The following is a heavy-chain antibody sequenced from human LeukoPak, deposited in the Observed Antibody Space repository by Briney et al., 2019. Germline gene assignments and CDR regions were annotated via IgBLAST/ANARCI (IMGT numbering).Heavy chain of an antibody. CDR1: RGSISRGGYS. V-gene: IGHV4-30-2*01. D-gene: IGHD3-3*01. Sequence: SQTLSLTCVVSRGSISRGGYSWSWTRQPPGKGLEWLGYIYESGRTNYNPSLKSRVTISVDRSKTPFTLKLSSGTAADTAVYYCARASDFWSGYYQNWFDPWGEGTLVTVSS. CDR2: IYESGRT. J-gene: IGHJ5*02. CDR3: ARASDFWSGYYQNWFDP.